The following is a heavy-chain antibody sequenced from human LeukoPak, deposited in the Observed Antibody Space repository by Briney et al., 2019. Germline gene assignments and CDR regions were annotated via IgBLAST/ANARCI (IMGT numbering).Heavy chain of an antibody. CDR1: GFSFSSYG. CDR3: AASVSGWLYYFDY. J-gene: IGHJ4*02. Sequence: GGSLRLSCAASGFSFSSYGMNWVRQAPGKGLEWVAVISYDGSNKYYADSVKGRFTISRDNSKNTLYLQMNSLRAEDTAVYYCAASVSGWLYYFDYWGQGTLVTVSS. V-gene: IGHV3-30*03. D-gene: IGHD6-19*01. CDR2: ISYDGSNK.